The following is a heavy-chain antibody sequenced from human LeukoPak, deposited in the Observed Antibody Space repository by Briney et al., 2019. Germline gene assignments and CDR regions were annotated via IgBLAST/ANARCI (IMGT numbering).Heavy chain of an antibody. J-gene: IGHJ6*02. CDR2: IYPGDSDT. CDR1: GYSFTRFW. V-gene: IGHV5-51*01. CDR3: ARQGLYSLRFYDGVDV. Sequence: GESLKISCKGSGYSFTRFWIGWVRQMPGKGLEWMGIIYPGDSDTRNSPSFQGQVTISADKSTSTAYLQWSSLKASDTAMYYCARQGLYSLRFYDGVDVWGQGTTVTVSS. D-gene: IGHD3-16*01.